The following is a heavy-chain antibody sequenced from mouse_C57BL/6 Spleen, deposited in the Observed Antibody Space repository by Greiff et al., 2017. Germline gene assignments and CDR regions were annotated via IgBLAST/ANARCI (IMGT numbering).Heavy chain of an antibody. J-gene: IGHJ4*01. CDR3: ARGGHFYAMDY. CDR1: GYAFSSYW. D-gene: IGHD6-1*01. Sequence: LQESGAELVKPGASVKISCKASGYAFSSYWMNWVKQRPGKGLEWIGQIYPGDGDTNYNGKFKGKATLTADKSSSTAYMQLSSLTSEDSAVYFCARGGHFYAMDYWGQGTSVTVSS. V-gene: IGHV1-80*01. CDR2: IYPGDGDT.